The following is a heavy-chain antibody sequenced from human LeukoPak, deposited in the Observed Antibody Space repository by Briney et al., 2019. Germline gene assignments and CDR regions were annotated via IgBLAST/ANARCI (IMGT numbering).Heavy chain of an antibody. CDR2: INNDGKYT. CDR1: GFTFSRYS. J-gene: IGHJ1*01. Sequence: GGSLRLSCAASGFTFSRYSMNWVRQAPGKGLEWVSSINNDGKYTYYADSLKGRFTVSRDNAKNSLYLQMNSLAVEDTAVYYCTTPAAGPRAEYSQYWGQGTLVTVSS. CDR3: TTPAAGPRAEYSQY. V-gene: IGHV3-21*01. D-gene: IGHD6-13*01.